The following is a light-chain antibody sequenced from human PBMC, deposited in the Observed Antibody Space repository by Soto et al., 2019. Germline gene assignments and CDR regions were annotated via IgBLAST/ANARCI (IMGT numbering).Light chain of an antibody. Sequence: AIQMTQSPSSLSASVGDRVTITCRASQGIRNDLGWYQQKPGKAPKRLIYAASSLQSGVPSRFSGSGSGTDFPLTISSLQPEDVPTYYCLQDYNSLRTFGQGTKVEIK. CDR2: AAS. J-gene: IGKJ1*01. CDR1: QGIRND. V-gene: IGKV1-6*01. CDR3: LQDYNSLRT.